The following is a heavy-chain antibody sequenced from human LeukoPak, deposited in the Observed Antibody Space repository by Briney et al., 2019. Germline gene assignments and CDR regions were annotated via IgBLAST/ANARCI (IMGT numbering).Heavy chain of an antibody. J-gene: IGHJ5*02. Sequence: GASVKVSCKASGYGFTSHYMHWVRQAPGQGLEGMGLINPSGSSTLYAQKFQGRVNMTRDMSTTPDYLELSSLRSEDTAVYYCARDNSVGDIAWWFDPWGQGTLVTVSS. CDR2: INPSGSST. CDR3: ARDNSVGDIAWWFDP. D-gene: IGHD3-16*02. V-gene: IGHV1-46*01. CDR1: GYGFTSHY.